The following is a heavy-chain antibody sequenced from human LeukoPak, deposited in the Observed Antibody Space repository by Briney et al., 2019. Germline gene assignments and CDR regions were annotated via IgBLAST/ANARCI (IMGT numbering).Heavy chain of an antibody. J-gene: IGHJ6*03. Sequence: PGGSRRLSCAASGFTFDDYAMHWVRQAPGKGLEWVSGISWNSGSIGYADSVKGRFTISRDNAKNSLYLQMNSLRAEDTALYYCAKDAVQSYYYYYMDVWGKGTTVTISS. CDR2: ISWNSGSI. V-gene: IGHV3-9*01. CDR1: GFTFDDYA. CDR3: AKDAVQSYYYYYMDV.